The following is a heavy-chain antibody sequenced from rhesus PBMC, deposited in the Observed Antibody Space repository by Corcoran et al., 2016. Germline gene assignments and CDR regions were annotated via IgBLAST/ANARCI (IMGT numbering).Heavy chain of an antibody. D-gene: IGHD3-9*01. V-gene: IGHV4-173*01. CDR3: ARERRGVTLFDY. CDR2: ISGSGGST. CDR1: GGSISSNY. Sequence: QLQLQESGPGLVKPSETLSLTCAVSGGSISSNYWSWIRQPPGKGLEWIGRISGSGGSTDYNPSLKSRVTISTDMSKNQVSLKLSSVTGADTAVYYCARERRGVTLFDYWGQGGLVTVSS. J-gene: IGHJ4*01.